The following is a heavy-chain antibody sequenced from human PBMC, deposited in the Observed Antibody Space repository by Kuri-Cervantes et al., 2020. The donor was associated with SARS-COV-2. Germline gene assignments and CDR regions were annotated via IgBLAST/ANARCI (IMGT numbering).Heavy chain of an antibody. CDR3: AREAFGYCSGGSCYSHY. V-gene: IGHV3-7*01. CDR2: IKQDGSEK. Sequence: GGSLRLSCAASGFTFSSYWMSWVRQAPGKGLEWVANIKQDGSEKYYVDSVKGRFTISRDNAKNSLYLQMNSLRAEDTAVYYCAREAFGYCSGGSCYSHYWGQGTLVTV. CDR1: GFTFSSYW. D-gene: IGHD2-15*01. J-gene: IGHJ4*02.